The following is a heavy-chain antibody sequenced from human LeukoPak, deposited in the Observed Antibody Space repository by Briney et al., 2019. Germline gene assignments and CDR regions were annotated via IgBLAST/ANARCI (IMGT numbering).Heavy chain of an antibody. CDR1: DGSFSGYY. J-gene: IGHJ5*02. CDR3: ARGTKKAWFDP. D-gene: IGHD2-2*01. V-gene: IGHV4-34*01. CDR2: INHSGST. Sequence: SETLSLTCAVYDGSFSGYYWSWIRQPPGKGLEWIGEINHSGSTNYNPSLKSRVTISVDTSKNQFSLKLSSVTAADTAVYYCARGTKKAWFDPWGQGTLVTVSS.